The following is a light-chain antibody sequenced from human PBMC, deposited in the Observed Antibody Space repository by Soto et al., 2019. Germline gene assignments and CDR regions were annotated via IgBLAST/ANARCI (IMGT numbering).Light chain of an antibody. CDR1: QTISSW. J-gene: IGKJ1*01. CDR3: QHYNSYSEA. CDR2: KAS. Sequence: DIQMTQSPSTLSGSVGDRVTITCRASQTISSWLAWYQQKPGKAPKLLIHKASTLKSGVPLRFSGSGSGTEFTLTISSLQPDDFATYYCQHYNSYSEAVGQGTKVDTK. V-gene: IGKV1-5*03.